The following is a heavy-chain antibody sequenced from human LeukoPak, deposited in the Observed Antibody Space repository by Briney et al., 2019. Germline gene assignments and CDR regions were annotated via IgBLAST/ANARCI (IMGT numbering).Heavy chain of an antibody. CDR1: GGSISSYY. D-gene: IGHD2-15*01. CDR3: ARGDGNEFKGFDP. CDR2: IYYSGTT. Sequence: SETLSLTCTVSGGSISSYYWRWIRQPPGKGREWIGYIYYSGTTNYNPSLKSRVTISVDTSTNQFSLKLSSVTAADTAVYYCARGDGNEFKGFDPWGQGTLVTVSS. V-gene: IGHV4-59*01. J-gene: IGHJ5*02.